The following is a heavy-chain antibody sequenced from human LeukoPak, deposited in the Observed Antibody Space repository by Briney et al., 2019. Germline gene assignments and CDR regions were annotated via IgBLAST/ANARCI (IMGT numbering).Heavy chain of an antibody. CDR2: ISSSSSYI. Sequence: PGGSLRLSCAASGFTFSSYSMNWVRQAPGKGPEWVSSISSSSSYIYYADSVKGRFTISRDNAKNSLYLQMNSLRAEDTAVYYCARSPMVRGVYVDYWGQGTLVTVSS. J-gene: IGHJ4*02. CDR3: ARSPMVRGVYVDY. D-gene: IGHD3-10*01. CDR1: GFTFSSYS. V-gene: IGHV3-21*01.